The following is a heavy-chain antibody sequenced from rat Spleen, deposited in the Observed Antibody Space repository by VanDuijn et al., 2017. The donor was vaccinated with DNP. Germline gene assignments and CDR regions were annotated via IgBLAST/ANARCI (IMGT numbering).Heavy chain of an antibody. Sequence: EVLLVESDGGLVQPGRSLKLSCAVSGFTFSDYYMAWVRQAPAKGLEWVATISYNGGTPYYRDSVKGRFTISRDNAKSTVYLQMDSLRSEDTATYYCGRRVYGYLDYWGQGVMVTVSS. D-gene: IGHD1-6*01. V-gene: IGHV5-7*01. CDR1: GFTFSDYY. CDR2: ISYNGGTP. CDR3: GRRVYGYLDY. J-gene: IGHJ2*01.